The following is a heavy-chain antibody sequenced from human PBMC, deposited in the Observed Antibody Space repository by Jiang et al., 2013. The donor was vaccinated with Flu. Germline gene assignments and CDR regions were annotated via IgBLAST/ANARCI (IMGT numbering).Heavy chain of an antibody. CDR1: GGSITSGSFY. J-gene: IGHJ4*02. Sequence: ETLSLTCTVSGGSITSGSFYWGWIRQPPAKGLEWIGSIFYTGSTYYNPSLKSRVTISVDTSKNQFSLKLGSVTAADTAVYYCARLLAYCTSDCDPRPVWGQGTLVTVSS. D-gene: IGHD2-21*02. V-gene: IGHV4-39*01. CDR2: IFYTGST. CDR3: ARLLAYCTSDCDPRPV.